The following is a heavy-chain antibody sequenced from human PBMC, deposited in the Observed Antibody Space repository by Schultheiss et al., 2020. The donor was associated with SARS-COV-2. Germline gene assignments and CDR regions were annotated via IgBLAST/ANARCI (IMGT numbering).Heavy chain of an antibody. CDR1: GGSISSSNW. CDR2: IYHSGST. Sequence: SETLSLTCAVSGGSISSSNWWSWVRQPPGKGLEWIGEIYHSGSTNYNPSLKSRVTISVDTSKNQFSLKLSSVTAADTAVYYCARGEVYSGYDPYYYYYGMDVWGQGTTVTVSS. J-gene: IGHJ6*02. D-gene: IGHD5-12*01. V-gene: IGHV4-4*02. CDR3: ARGEVYSGYDPYYYYYGMDV.